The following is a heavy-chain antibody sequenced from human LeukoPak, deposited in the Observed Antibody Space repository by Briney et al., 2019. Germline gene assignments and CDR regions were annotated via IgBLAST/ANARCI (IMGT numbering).Heavy chain of an antibody. CDR3: ARGGSSWYRHFDY. D-gene: IGHD6-13*01. CDR2: IYYSGST. V-gene: IGHV4-39*01. CDR1: GGSISSSSYY. J-gene: IGHJ4*02. Sequence: SETLSLTCTVSGGSISSSSYYWGWIRQPPGKGLEWIGSIYYSGSTYYNPSLKSRVTISVDTSKNQFSLKLSSVTAADTAVYYCARGGSSWYRHFDYWGQGTLVTVSS.